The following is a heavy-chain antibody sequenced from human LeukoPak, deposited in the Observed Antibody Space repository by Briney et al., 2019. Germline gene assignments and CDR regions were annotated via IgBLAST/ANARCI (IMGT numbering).Heavy chain of an antibody. D-gene: IGHD2-21*02. J-gene: IGHJ3*02. CDR3: ASPCGGDPWGAFDI. Sequence: SETLSLTCTVSGGSISSGDYYWSWIRQPPGQGLEWIGYIYYSGSTYYNPSLKSRVTISVDTSKNQFSLKLSSVTAADTAVYYCASPCGGDPWGAFDIWGQGTMVTVSS. CDR1: GGSISSGDYY. CDR2: IYYSGST. V-gene: IGHV4-30-4*01.